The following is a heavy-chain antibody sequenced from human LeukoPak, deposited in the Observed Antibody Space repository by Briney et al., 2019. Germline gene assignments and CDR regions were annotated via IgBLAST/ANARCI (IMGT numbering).Heavy chain of an antibody. V-gene: IGHV3-11*01. J-gene: IGHJ4*02. Sequence: GGSLRLSCAASGFTFSYYYMSWIRQAPGKGLEWASYISGSGSTIYYADSVKGRFTISRDNAKNSLYLQMNSLRAEDTAVYYCARDLDYYDTSGYWGQGTLVTVSS. D-gene: IGHD3-22*01. CDR3: ARDLDYYDTSGY. CDR1: GFTFSYYY. CDR2: ISGSGSTI.